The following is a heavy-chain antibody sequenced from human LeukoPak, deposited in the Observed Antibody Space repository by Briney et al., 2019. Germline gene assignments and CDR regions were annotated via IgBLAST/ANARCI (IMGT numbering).Heavy chain of an antibody. CDR3: AIVFPHGYSDY. Sequence: PSETLSLACTVSGGSINNLYWSSIRQPPGKGLEWIGYIYYTGITKYNPSLKSRVTISVDTSKNQFSLNLRYVTAADTAVYYCAIVFPHGYSDYWGQGTLITVSS. V-gene: IGHV4-59*11. J-gene: IGHJ4*01. D-gene: IGHD3-9*01. CDR2: IYYTGIT. CDR1: GGSINNLY.